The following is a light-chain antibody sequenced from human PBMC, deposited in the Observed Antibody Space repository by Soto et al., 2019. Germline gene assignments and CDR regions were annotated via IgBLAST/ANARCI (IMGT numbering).Light chain of an antibody. CDR1: QSVNNN. V-gene: IGKV3-15*01. J-gene: IGKJ5*01. CDR3: QQYNDWPPIT. CDR2: SAS. Sequence: EIMMTQSPATLSVSPGEGATLSCRASQSVNNNVAWYQQKPGQVPRLLIYSASTRATGIPDRFSGSGSGTEFTLTISSLQSEDFALYYCQQYNDWPPITFGQGTRLEIK.